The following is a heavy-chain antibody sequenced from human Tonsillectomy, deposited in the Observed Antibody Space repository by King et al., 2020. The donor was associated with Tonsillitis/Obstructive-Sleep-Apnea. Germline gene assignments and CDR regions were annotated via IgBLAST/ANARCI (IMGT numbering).Heavy chain of an antibody. D-gene: IGHD6-19*01. CDR2: ISGSGAIT. J-gene: IGHJ6*03. Sequence: VQLVESGGGLVQPGGSLRLSCAASEFTFSGYAMSWVRQAPGKGLEWVSAISGSGAITYYADSVKGRFTISRDNSKNTLYLQMNSLRAEDTAAYYCAKDLGPGYSSGCYDYYYYMDVWGKGTTVTVSS. V-gene: IGHV3-23*04. CDR1: EFTFSGYA. CDR3: AKDLGPGYSSGCYDYYYYMDV.